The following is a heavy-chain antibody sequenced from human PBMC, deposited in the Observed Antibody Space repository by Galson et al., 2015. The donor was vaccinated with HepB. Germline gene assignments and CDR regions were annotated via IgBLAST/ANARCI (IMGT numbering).Heavy chain of an antibody. Sequence: SLRLSCAASGFTLNGYYMNWIRQAPGKGLEWVSHISSSSSYTNYADSVKGRFTISRDNAKNSLYLQMNSLRAEDTAVFYCARGRSGRFEAFDIWGQGTMVTVSS. D-gene: IGHD3-10*01. CDR2: ISSSSSYT. V-gene: IGHV3-11*06. CDR3: ARGRSGRFEAFDI. CDR1: GFTLNGYY. J-gene: IGHJ3*02.